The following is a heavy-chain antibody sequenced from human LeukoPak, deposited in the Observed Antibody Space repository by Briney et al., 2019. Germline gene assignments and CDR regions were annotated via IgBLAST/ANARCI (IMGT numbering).Heavy chain of an antibody. CDR2: ISYNGDGP. V-gene: IGHV3-64*01. J-gene: IGHJ6*03. D-gene: IGHD3-3*02. CDR3: ARGHFWSGYTYQDYFYYMDV. CDR1: GFSFSKFA. Sequence: PGGSLRLSCAASGFSFSKFAMHGVRQAPGRGLESVSGISYNGDGPYYANSVKGRFTISRDNSKKTLYLQVGSLRVEDMGVYYCARGHFWSGYTYQDYFYYMDVWGKGTAVTVSS.